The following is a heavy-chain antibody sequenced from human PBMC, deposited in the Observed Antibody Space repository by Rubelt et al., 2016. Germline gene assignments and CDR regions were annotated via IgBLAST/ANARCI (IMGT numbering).Heavy chain of an antibody. CDR1: GGSFSGYY. CDR3: ARGVSTSWTFWFDP. J-gene: IGHJ5*02. CDR2: INHSGST. Sequence: QVQLQQWGAGLLKPSETLSLSCAVYGGSFSGYYWSWIRQPPGKGLEWIGEINHSGSTNYNPSLKSRVTISVDTSKNQFSRKLTPLTAADTAVYYCARGVSTSWTFWFDPWGQGTLVTVSS. D-gene: IGHD3/OR15-3a*01. V-gene: IGHV4-34*01.